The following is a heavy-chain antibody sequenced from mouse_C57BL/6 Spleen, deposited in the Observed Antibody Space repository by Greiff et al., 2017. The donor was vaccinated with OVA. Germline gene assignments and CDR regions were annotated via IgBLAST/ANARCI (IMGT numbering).Heavy chain of an antibody. CDR2: IYPGDGDT. Sequence: QVQLQQSGPELVKPGASVKISCKASGYAFSSSWMNWVKQRPGKGLEWIGRIYPGDGDTNYNGKFKGKATLTADKSSSTAYMQLSSLTSEDSAVYFCARDYYGSSYGWYVDVWGTGTTVTVSS. CDR3: ARDYYGSSYGWYVDV. V-gene: IGHV1-82*01. J-gene: IGHJ1*03. D-gene: IGHD1-1*01. CDR1: GYAFSSSW.